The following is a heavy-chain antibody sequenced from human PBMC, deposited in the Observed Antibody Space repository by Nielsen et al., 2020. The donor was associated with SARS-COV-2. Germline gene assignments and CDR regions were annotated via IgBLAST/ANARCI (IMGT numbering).Heavy chain of an antibody. V-gene: IGHV3-21*01. CDR1: GFNFSNYN. Sequence: GESLKISCAASGFNFSNYNMNWVRQAPGRGLEWVSSISTTSSYIYYADSLKGRFTISRDNAKNSLYLQMNSLRAEDTAVYYCARDLHSYGSGSYYRHFGYWGQGLLVTVSS. J-gene: IGHJ4*02. CDR2: ISTTSSYI. D-gene: IGHD3-10*01. CDR3: ARDLHSYGSGSYYRHFGY.